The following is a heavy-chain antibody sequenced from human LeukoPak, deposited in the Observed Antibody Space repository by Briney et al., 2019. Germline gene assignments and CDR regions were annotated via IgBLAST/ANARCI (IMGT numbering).Heavy chain of an antibody. CDR1: GYTFTSYD. D-gene: IGHD3-10*01. V-gene: IGHV1-8*03. Sequence: ASVKVSCKASGYTFTSYDINWVRQATGQGLEWMGWMNPNSGNTGYAQKFQGRVTITRNTSISTAYMELSSLRSEDTAVYYCARHPMVRGENWFDPWGQGALVTVSS. CDR3: ARHPMVRGENWFDP. CDR2: MNPNSGNT. J-gene: IGHJ5*02.